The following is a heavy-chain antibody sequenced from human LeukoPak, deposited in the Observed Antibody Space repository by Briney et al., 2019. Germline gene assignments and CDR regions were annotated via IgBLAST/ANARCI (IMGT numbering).Heavy chain of an antibody. D-gene: IGHD6-13*01. CDR2: ISAYNGNT. CDR3: ARKGSSWSPYYYGMDV. J-gene: IGHJ6*02. Sequence: GASVKVSCKASGYTFTSYGISWVRQAPGQGLEWMGWISAYNGNTNYAQKLQGRVTMTTDTSTSTAYMELRSLRSDDTAVYYCARKGSSWSPYYYGMDVWGQGTTVTVSS. V-gene: IGHV1-18*01. CDR1: GYTFTSYG.